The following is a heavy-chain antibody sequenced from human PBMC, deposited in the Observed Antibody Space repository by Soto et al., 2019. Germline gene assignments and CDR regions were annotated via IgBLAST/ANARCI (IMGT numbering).Heavy chain of an antibody. Sequence: GGSLRLSCSASGFTFSTSAMHWVRQAPGKGLESVSAISNNGDSTHYADSVKGRFTISRDNSKNTLYLQMSSLRAEDTAVYYCVKRGYCSSLSCYAAFDYWGQGTLVTVSS. CDR2: ISNNGDST. J-gene: IGHJ4*02. CDR1: GFTFSTSA. D-gene: IGHD2-2*01. CDR3: VKRGYCSSLSCYAAFDY. V-gene: IGHV3-64D*08.